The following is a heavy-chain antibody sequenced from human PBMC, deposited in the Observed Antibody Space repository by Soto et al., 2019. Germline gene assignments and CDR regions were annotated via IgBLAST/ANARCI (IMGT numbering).Heavy chain of an antibody. CDR1: GGSISSGGYY. J-gene: IGHJ4*02. V-gene: IGHV4-31*03. Sequence: SETLSLTCTVSGGSISSGGYYWSWIRQHPGKGLEWIGYIYYSGSTYYNPSLKSRVTISVDTSKNQFSLKLSPVTAADTAVYYCAREVRETKAFDYWGQGTLVTVPQ. CDR2: IYYSGST. CDR3: AREVRETKAFDY. D-gene: IGHD1-26*01.